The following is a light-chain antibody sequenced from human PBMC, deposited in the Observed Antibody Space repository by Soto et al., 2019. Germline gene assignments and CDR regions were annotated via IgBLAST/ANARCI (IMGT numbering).Light chain of an antibody. CDR3: QQSYTTPFT. CDR2: AAS. Sequence: DIQMTQSPSSLSASVGDRVTITCRASPNINDYLNWYQQKPGKAPKLLISAASSLQSGVPSRFSGSGSGTDFTLTISSLQPEDFATYYCQQSYTTPFTFGPGTKVYI. V-gene: IGKV1-39*01. CDR1: PNINDY. J-gene: IGKJ3*01.